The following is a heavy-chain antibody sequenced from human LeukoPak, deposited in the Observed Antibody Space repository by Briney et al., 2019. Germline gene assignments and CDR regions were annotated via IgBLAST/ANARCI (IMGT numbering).Heavy chain of an antibody. J-gene: IGHJ4*02. CDR3: ARGFTQWAF. Sequence: GGSLRLSCAASGFTFSNYAMSWVRQAPGKGLEWVPGISNSGGNTYYADSVKGRFTISRDNAKNSLYLQMNSLRAEDTAVYYCARGFTQWAFWGQGTLVTVSS. D-gene: IGHD2-8*01. V-gene: IGHV3-23*01. CDR1: GFTFSNYA. CDR2: ISNSGGNT.